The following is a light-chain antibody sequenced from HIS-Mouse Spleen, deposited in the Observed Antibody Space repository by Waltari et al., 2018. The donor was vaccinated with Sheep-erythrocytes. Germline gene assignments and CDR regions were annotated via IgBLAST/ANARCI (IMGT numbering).Light chain of an antibody. CDR2: DVS. Sequence: QSALTQPRSVSGSPGQPVTISCTGTSSAVGGYNYVPWYQQHPGKAPKLMIYDVSKRPSGVPDRFSGSKSGNTASLTISGLQAEDEADYYCCSYAGSTRVFGGGTKLTVL. CDR1: SSAVGGYNY. CDR3: CSYAGSTRV. J-gene: IGLJ2*01. V-gene: IGLV2-11*01.